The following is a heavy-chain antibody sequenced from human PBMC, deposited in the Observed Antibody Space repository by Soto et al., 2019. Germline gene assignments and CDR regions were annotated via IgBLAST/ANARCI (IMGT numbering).Heavy chain of an antibody. J-gene: IGHJ5*02. V-gene: IGHV1-8*01. CDR3: ARVFVRYCTNGVCYDNWFDP. CDR1: GYTFTSYD. Sequence: ASVKVSCKASGYTFTSYDINWVRQATGQGLEWMGWMNPNSGNTGYAQKFQGRVTMTRNTSIGTAYMELSSLRSDDTAVYYCARVFVRYCTNGVCYDNWFDPWGQGTLVTVSS. CDR2: MNPNSGNT. D-gene: IGHD2-8*01.